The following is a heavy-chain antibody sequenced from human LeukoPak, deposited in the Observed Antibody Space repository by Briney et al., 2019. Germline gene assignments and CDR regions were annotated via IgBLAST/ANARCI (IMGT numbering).Heavy chain of an antibody. Sequence: GGSVRLSCAASGFTFSSYAMHWVRQAPGKGLEWVAVISYDGSNKYYADSVKGRFTISRDNSKNTLYLQMNSLRAEDTAVYYCAKDFHDYSNLVTRLGYWGQGTLVTVSS. D-gene: IGHD4-11*01. CDR3: AKDFHDYSNLVTRLGY. J-gene: IGHJ4*02. CDR1: GFTFSSYA. V-gene: IGHV3-30-3*02. CDR2: ISYDGSNK.